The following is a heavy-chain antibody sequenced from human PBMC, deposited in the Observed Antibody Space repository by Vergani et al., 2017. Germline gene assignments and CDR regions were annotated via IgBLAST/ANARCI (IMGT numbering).Heavy chain of an antibody. CDR3: VRDVRVSRT. Sequence: EVKLVESGGGLVQPGESLRLSCTTSGFPFSFFWMSWVRQAPGQGLEWVSSISGNNDDVYYADSVKGRFTISRDNAKNSLYLDMSSLRAEDTAVYYCVRDVRVSRTWGQGTLVAVSS. J-gene: IGHJ3*01. CDR2: ISGNNDDV. CDR1: GFPFSFFW. V-gene: IGHV3-21*01.